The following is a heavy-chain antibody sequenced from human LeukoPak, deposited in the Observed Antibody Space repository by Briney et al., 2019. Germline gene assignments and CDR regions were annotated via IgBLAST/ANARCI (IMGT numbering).Heavy chain of an antibody. CDR1: GFTFSSYA. J-gene: IGHJ5*02. CDR2: ISYDGSNK. V-gene: IGHV3-30-3*01. Sequence: GGSLRLSCAASGFTFSSYAMHWVHQAPGKGLEWVAVISYDGSNKYYADSVKGRFTISRDNSKNTLYLQMNSLRADDTAVYSCASPDLSPWGQGTLVTVSS. CDR3: ASPDLSP.